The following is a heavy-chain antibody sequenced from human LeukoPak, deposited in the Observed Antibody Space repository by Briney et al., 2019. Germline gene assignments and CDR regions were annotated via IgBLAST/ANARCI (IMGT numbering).Heavy chain of an antibody. CDR1: GGSISSYY. Sequence: SETLSLTCTVSGGSISSYYWSRIRQPPGKGLEWIGYIYYSGSTNYNPSLKSRVTISVDTSKNQFSLKMTSVTSADTALYYCARDMGSVAGHDYWGQGTLVTVSS. CDR2: IYYSGST. D-gene: IGHD6-13*01. J-gene: IGHJ4*02. V-gene: IGHV4-59*01. CDR3: ARDMGSVAGHDY.